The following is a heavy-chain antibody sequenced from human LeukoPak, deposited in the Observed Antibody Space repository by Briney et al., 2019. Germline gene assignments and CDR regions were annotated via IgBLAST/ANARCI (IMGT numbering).Heavy chain of an antibody. D-gene: IGHD5-18*01. CDR1: GYTFTSYG. V-gene: IGHV1-18*01. CDR3: ARKRDTAMVTSGDY. CDR2: ISAYNGNT. J-gene: IGHJ4*02. Sequence: ASVKVSCKASGYTFTSYGISWVRQAPGQGLERMGWISAYNGNTNYAQKLQGRVTMTTDTSTSTAYMELRSLRSDDTAVYYCARKRDTAMVTSGDYWGQGTPVTVSS.